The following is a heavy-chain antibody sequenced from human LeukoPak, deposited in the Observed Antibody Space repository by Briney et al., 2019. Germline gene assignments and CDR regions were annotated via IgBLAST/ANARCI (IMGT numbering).Heavy chain of an antibody. J-gene: IGHJ4*02. CDR2: IYYSGST. CDR3: ARDPRGCSGGSCYSI. CDR1: GGSISSYY. Sequence: SETLSLTCTVSGGSISSYYWSWIRQPPGKGLEWIGHIYYSGSTNYNPSLKSRVTISVDTSKNQFSLKLSSVTAADTAVYYCARDPRGCSGGSCYSIWGQGTLVTVSS. V-gene: IGHV4-59*01. D-gene: IGHD2-15*01.